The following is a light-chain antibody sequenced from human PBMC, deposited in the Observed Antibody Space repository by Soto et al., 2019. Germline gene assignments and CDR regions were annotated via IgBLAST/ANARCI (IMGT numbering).Light chain of an antibody. CDR1: TSDIGGYNF. Sequence: QSVLTQPCSVSGSPGQSITISCTGTTSDIGGYNFVSWYQHPPGKAPKLMIYEVNNRPSGVSSRFSGSKSGNTASLTIYGLQTEDEADYYCSSFTTSSTLVVFGGGNK. J-gene: IGLJ2*01. CDR2: EVN. CDR3: SSFTTSSTLVV. V-gene: IGLV2-14*01.